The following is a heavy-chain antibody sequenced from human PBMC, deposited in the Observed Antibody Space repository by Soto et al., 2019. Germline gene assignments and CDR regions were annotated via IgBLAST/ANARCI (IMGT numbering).Heavy chain of an antibody. CDR2: IGTLHDT. D-gene: IGHD2-8*02. J-gene: IGHJ5*02. Sequence: EVQLVESGGGLVQPGGSLRLSCAASGFTFSASDMHWVRQAAGKGLEWVSAIGTLHDTYYPDSVKGRFTISRDNAKNSMELQMNSQGAGETAVYYCARQASYWHGGGGWLDPWGQGTLVTVSS. CDR1: GFTFSASD. CDR3: ARQASYWHGGGGWLDP. V-gene: IGHV3-13*01.